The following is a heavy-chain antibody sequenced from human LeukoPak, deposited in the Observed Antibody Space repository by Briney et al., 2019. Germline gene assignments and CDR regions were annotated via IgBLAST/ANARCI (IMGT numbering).Heavy chain of an antibody. V-gene: IGHV5-51*01. Sequence: GESLKISCKGSGYTFTSFWIGWGRQMPGKGLEWMGIIYPGDSDTRYSSSFQVQVTISADKSISTAYLQWSSLKASDTAMYYCARRLSSTPLYDFWGQGTLVTVSS. J-gene: IGHJ4*02. CDR1: GYTFTSFW. CDR3: ARRLSSTPLYDF. CDR2: IYPGDSDT. D-gene: IGHD2-2*01.